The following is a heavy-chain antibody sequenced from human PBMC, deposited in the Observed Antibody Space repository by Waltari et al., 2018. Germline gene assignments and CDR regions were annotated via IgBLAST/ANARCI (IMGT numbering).Heavy chain of an antibody. CDR1: VASIRRYH. D-gene: IGHD4-17*01. Sequence: VQLQESGPGLVKPSATLSLTCTVSVASIRRYHWRWIRQPPEKGLEFIAYIHSNGATNYNPSLKSRVSLSLDMSKNQFSLQLSSVTAADTAVYYCASLPAQVYDDTIPDWGQGILVTVSS. CDR3: ASLPAQVYDDTIPD. J-gene: IGHJ4*02. CDR2: IHSNGAT. V-gene: IGHV4-59*13.